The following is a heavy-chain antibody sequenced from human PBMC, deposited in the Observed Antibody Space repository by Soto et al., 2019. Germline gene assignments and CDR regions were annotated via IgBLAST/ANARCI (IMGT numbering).Heavy chain of an antibody. CDR1: GGSISSGGYY. D-gene: IGHD4-17*01. J-gene: IGHJ4*02. CDR3: ARKGTVTTGFDV. V-gene: IGHV4-31*03. CDR2: IYYSGST. Sequence: QVQLQESGPGLVNPSQTLSLTCTVSGGSISSGGYYWSWIRQHPGKGLEWIGYIYYSGSTYYIPSLKSRVTLSVDPSKNQSSLTLSSVAAAETAMCCCARKGTVTTGFDVWGQGARFTVSS.